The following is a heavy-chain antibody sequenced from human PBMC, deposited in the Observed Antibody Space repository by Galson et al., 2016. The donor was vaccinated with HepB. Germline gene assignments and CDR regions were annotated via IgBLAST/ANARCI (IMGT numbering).Heavy chain of an antibody. CDR3: ATPPGTTVTTFPFPLPSYMDV. CDR2: FKLSVTT. Sequence: SESLSPTWAVYGVSVSTFDWSWISQSQGKGLEWYGQFKLSVTTKYNPYFKSRATMSVDMSKKQFSLKLTSVTAADTAVSYCATPPGTTVTTFPFPLPSYMDVWAKGTTVTVS. D-gene: IGHD4-17*01. CDR1: GVSVSTFD. V-gene: IGHV4-34*01. J-gene: IGHJ6*03.